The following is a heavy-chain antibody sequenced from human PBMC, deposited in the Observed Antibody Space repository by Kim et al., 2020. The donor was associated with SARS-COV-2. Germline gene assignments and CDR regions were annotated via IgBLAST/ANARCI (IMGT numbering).Heavy chain of an antibody. D-gene: IGHD2-2*01. CDR2: ISYDGSNK. Sequence: GGSLRLSCAASGFTFSSYAMHWVRQAPGKGLEWVAVISYDGSNKYYADSVKGRFTISRDNSKNTLYLQMNSLRAEDTAVYYCASSIRQLLLDYWGQGTLVTVSS. V-gene: IGHV3-30-3*01. CDR1: GFTFSSYA. J-gene: IGHJ4*02. CDR3: ASSIRQLLLDY.